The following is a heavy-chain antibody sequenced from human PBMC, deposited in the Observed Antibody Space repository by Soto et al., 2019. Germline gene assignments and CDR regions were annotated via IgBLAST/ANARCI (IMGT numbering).Heavy chain of an antibody. J-gene: IGHJ3*02. D-gene: IGHD3-10*02. CDR2: ISGSGGNK. V-gene: IGHV3-23*01. CDR1: GFTFSSYA. CDR3: AKGRELFGKDAFEI. Sequence: EVQLLESGGGLVQPGGSLRPSCAASGFTFSSYAMSGVAQAPGKGLDWVSAISGSGGNKYYADSVKGRFTISRDNSKNPLYLQMNTLRAEDTAVYYCAKGRELFGKDAFEIWGQGTMVTVSS.